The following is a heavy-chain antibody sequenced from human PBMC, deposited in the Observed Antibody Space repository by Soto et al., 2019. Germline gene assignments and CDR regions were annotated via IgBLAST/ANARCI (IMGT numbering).Heavy chain of an antibody. D-gene: IGHD5-12*01. CDR1: EVTGSSYY. CDR2: IYSGGST. Sequence: GVCEVTGSSYYLSHVRQAPEKGLEWVSVIYSGGSTYYADSVKGRFTISRDNSKNTLYLQMNSLRAEDTAVYYCARVPSPSVGDGYEIYFDYRGQGTPVTVSS. CDR3: ARVPSPSVGDGYEIYFDY. V-gene: IGHV3-66*01. J-gene: IGHJ4*02.